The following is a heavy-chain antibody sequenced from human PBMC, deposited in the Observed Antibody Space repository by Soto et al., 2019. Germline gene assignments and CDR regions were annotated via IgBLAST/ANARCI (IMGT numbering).Heavy chain of an antibody. CDR3: ARDSSSWYYYYYGMDV. CDR1: GYTFTGYY. Sequence: ASVKVSCKASGYTFTGYYMHWVRQAPGQGLEWMGWINPNSGGTNYAQKFQGRVTMTRDTSISTAYMELSRLRSDDTAVYYCARDSSSWYYYYYGMDVWGQGTTVTVS. V-gene: IGHV1-2*02. J-gene: IGHJ6*02. D-gene: IGHD6-13*01. CDR2: INPNSGGT.